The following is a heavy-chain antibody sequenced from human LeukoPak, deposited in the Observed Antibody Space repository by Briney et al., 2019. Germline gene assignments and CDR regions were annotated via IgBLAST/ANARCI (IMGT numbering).Heavy chain of an antibody. CDR2: INPNSGGT. D-gene: IGHD3-22*01. CDR1: GYTFTGYY. V-gene: IGHV1-2*02. CDR3: ARATDMSPYDSSGYYLYYYYYYMDV. Sequence: ASVKVSCKASGYTFTGYYMHWVRQAPGQGLEWMGWINPNSGGTNSAQKFQGRVTMTTDTSTSTAYMELRSLRSDDTAVYYCARATDMSPYDSSGYYLYYYYYYMDVWGKGTTVTVSS. J-gene: IGHJ6*03.